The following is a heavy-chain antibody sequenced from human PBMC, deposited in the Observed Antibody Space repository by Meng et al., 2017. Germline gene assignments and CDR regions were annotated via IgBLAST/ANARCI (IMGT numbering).Heavy chain of an antibody. CDR3: ARGGGSSGWYIDAFDI. J-gene: IGHJ3*02. V-gene: IGHV1-46*01. D-gene: IGHD6-19*01. CDR1: GYTFTSYY. Sequence: ASVKVSCKASGYTFTSYYMHWVRQAPGQGLEWMGIINPSGGSTSYAQKFQGRVTMTRDTSTSTVYMELSSLRSDDTAVYYCARGGGSSGWYIDAFDIWGQGTMVTVSS. CDR2: INPSGGST.